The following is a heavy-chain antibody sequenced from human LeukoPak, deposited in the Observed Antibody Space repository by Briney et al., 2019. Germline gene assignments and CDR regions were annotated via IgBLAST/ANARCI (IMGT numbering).Heavy chain of an antibody. CDR1: GFTFSSYA. V-gene: IGHV3-30-3*01. CDR2: ISYDGSNK. Sequence: PGGSLRLSCAASGFTFSSYAMHWVRQAPGKGLEWVAVISYDGSNKYYADSVKGRFTMSRDNSKNTLYLQMNSLRAEDTAVYYCATDDRSGTSGYHSLYYFDYWGQGTLVTVSS. J-gene: IGHJ4*02. CDR3: ATDDRSGTSGYHSLYYFDY. D-gene: IGHD3-22*01.